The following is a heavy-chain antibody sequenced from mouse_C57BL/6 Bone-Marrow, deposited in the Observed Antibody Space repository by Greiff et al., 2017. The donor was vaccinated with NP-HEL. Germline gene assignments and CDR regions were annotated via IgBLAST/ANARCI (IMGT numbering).Heavy chain of an antibody. Sequence: VQLQQSVAELVRPGASVKLSCTASGFNIKNTYMHWVKQRPEQGLEWIGRIDPANGNTKYAPKFQGKATIAADTSSNTAYLQRSSLTSEDTAIYYCARGIYYYGSSYEGYFDYWGQGTTLTVSS. CDR2: IDPANGNT. V-gene: IGHV14-3*01. J-gene: IGHJ2*01. CDR1: GFNIKNTY. CDR3: ARGIYYYGSSYEGYFDY. D-gene: IGHD1-1*01.